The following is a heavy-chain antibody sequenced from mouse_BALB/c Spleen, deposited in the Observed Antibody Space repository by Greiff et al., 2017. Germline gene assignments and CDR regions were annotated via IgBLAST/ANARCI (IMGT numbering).Heavy chain of an antibody. CDR2: ISYDGSN. V-gene: IGHV3-6*02. CDR3: ARWDGNYYFDY. CDR1: GYSITSGYY. D-gene: IGHD2-1*01. J-gene: IGHJ2*01. Sequence: VQLKESGPGLVKPSQSLSLTCSVTGYSITSGYYWNWIRQFPGNKLEWMGYISYDGSNNYNPSLKNRISITRDTFKNQFFLKLNSVTTEDTATYYCARWDGNYYFDYWGQGTTLTVSS.